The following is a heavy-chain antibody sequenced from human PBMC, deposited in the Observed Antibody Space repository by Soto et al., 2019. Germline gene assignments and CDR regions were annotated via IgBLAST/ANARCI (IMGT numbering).Heavy chain of an antibody. Sequence: GGSLRLSCAASGFTFSSYGMHWVRQAPGKGLEWVAVISYDGSNKYYADSVKGRFTISRDNSKNTLYLQMNSLRAEDTAVYYCAKSRNYDFWSAYHDYWGQGTLVTVSS. CDR1: GFTFSSYG. CDR3: AKSRNYDFWSAYHDY. D-gene: IGHD3-3*01. V-gene: IGHV3-30*18. J-gene: IGHJ4*02. CDR2: ISYDGSNK.